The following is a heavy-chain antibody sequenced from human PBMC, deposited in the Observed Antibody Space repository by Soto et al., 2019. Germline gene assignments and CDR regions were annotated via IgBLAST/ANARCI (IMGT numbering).Heavy chain of an antibody. Sequence: ASVKVSCKSSGYTFIGYYIHWVRQAPGQGLEWMGWINPNSGGTNYAQRFQGWVTMTRDRSISTAYMELSRLKSDDTAVYYCARVGGGLASLGYYGMDVWGQGTTVTVSS. CDR1: GYTFIGYY. CDR2: INPNSGGT. CDR3: ARVGGGLASLGYYGMDV. D-gene: IGHD3-10*01. V-gene: IGHV1-2*04. J-gene: IGHJ6*02.